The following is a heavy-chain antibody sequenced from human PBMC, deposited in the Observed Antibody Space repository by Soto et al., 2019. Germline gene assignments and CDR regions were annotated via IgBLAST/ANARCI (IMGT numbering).Heavy chain of an antibody. CDR2: IIPIFGTA. J-gene: IGHJ3*02. D-gene: IGHD5-18*01. CDR1: GGTFSSYA. V-gene: IGHV1-69*12. Sequence: QVQLVQSGAEVKKPGSSVKVSCKASGGTFSSYAISWVRQAPGQGLEWMGGIIPIFGTANYAQKFQGRVTITADXXTXTXXMELSSLRSEDTAVYYCAREGSGYSYGPGNDAFDIWGQGTMVTVSS. CDR3: AREGSGYSYGPGNDAFDI.